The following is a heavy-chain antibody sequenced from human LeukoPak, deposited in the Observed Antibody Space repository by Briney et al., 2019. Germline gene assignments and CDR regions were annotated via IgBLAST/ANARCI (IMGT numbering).Heavy chain of an antibody. CDR3: AKDSRIAEAGTEFQH. Sequence: GGSLRLSCAASGFTFSSYGMHWVRQAPGKGLEWVAVIWYDGSNKYYANSVKGRFTISRDNSKNTLYLQMNSLRAEDTAVYYCAKDSRIAEAGTEFQHWGQGTLVTVSS. J-gene: IGHJ1*01. D-gene: IGHD6-19*01. CDR2: IWYDGSNK. CDR1: GFTFSSYG. V-gene: IGHV3-33*06.